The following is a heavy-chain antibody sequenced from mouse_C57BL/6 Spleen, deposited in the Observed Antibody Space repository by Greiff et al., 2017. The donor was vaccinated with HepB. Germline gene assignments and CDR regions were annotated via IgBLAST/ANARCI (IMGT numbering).Heavy chain of an antibody. D-gene: IGHD2-2*01. J-gene: IGHJ2*01. Sequence: VHVKQSGPVLVKPGASVKMSCKASGYTFTDYYMNWVKQSHGKSLEWIGVINPYNGGTSYNQKFKGKATLTVDKSSSTAYMELNSLTSEDSAVYYCARGGGYEDYYFDYWGQGTTLTVSS. CDR2: INPYNGGT. V-gene: IGHV1-19*01. CDR3: ARGGGYEDYYFDY. CDR1: GYTFTDYY.